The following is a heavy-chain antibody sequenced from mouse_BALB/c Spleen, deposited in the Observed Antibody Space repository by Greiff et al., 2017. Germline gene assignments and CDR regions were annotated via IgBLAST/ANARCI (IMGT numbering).Heavy chain of an antibody. CDR2: IWSGGST. J-gene: IGHJ4*01. CDR1: GFSLTSYG. CDR3: ARGRVYYAMDY. V-gene: IGHV2-2*02. Sequence: QVQLQQSGPGLVQPSQSLSITCTVSGFSLTSYGVHWVRQSPGKGLEWLGVIWSGGSTDYNAAFISRLSISKDNSKSQVFFKMNSLQANDTAIYYCARGRVYYAMDYWGQGTSVTVSS.